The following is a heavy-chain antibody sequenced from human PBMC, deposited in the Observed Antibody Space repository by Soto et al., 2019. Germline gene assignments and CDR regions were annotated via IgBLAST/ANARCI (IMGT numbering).Heavy chain of an antibody. Sequence: PSETLSLTCAVYGGSFSGYYWSWIRQPPGKGLEWIGEINHSGSTNYNPSLKSRVTISVDTSKNQFSLKLSSVTAADTAVYYCARGKTAARYGMDVWGQGTTVTVSS. CDR1: GGSFSGYY. CDR3: ARGKTAARYGMDV. J-gene: IGHJ6*02. V-gene: IGHV4-34*01. D-gene: IGHD6-6*01. CDR2: INHSGST.